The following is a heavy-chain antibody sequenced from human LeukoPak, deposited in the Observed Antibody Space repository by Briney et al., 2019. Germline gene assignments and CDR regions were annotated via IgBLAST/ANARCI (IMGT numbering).Heavy chain of an antibody. CDR3: ARHRQWLTPFDY. V-gene: IGHV4-39*01. Sequence: PSETLSLTCTVSGGSISSSSYYWGWIRQPPGKGLEWIGSIYYSGSTYYNPSLKSRATISVDTSKNQFSLKLSSVTAADTAVYYCARHRQWLTPFDYWGQGTLVTVSS. D-gene: IGHD6-19*01. CDR1: GGSISSSSYY. CDR2: IYYSGST. J-gene: IGHJ4*02.